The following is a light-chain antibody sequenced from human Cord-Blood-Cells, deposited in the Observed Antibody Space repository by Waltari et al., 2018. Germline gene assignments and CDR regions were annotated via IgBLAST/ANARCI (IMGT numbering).Light chain of an antibody. CDR2: AAS. Sequence: DIQMTQSPSSLSASVGDRVTITCRASQSISSYLNWYQQKQGKAPKLLIYAASSLQSGVPSRFSGSGSGTAFTLTISSPQPEDFATYYCQQSYSTPYTFGQGTKLEIK. CDR1: QSISSY. V-gene: IGKV1-39*01. CDR3: QQSYSTPYT. J-gene: IGKJ2*01.